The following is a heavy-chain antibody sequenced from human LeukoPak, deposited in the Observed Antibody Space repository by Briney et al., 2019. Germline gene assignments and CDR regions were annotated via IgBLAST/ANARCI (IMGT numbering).Heavy chain of an antibody. D-gene: IGHD2-15*01. V-gene: IGHV3-48*04. Sequence: GGSLRLSCAASGFTFSSYSMNWVRQTPGKGLEWISHISSTAITIYYADSVKGRFTISRDNAKNSLYLEMNSLRVEDTAVYFCAKDKDTPATAQPQRGYFESWGQGTLVTVSS. CDR1: GFTFSSYS. CDR3: AKDKDTPATAQPQRGYFES. J-gene: IGHJ4*02. CDR2: ISSTAITI.